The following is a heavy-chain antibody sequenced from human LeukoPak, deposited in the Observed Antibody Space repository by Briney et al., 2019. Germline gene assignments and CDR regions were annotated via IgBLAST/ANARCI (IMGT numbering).Heavy chain of an antibody. CDR1: GFTFSSYW. D-gene: IGHD2-21*02. CDR3: ARAMYIVVVTANDY. CDR2: IKQDGSEK. Sequence: GGSLRLSCAASGFTFSSYWMSWVGQAPGKGLEWVANIKQDGSEKYYVDSVKGRFTISRDNAKNSLYLQMNSLRAEDTAVYYCARAMYIVVVTANDYWGQGTLVTVSS. V-gene: IGHV3-7*01. J-gene: IGHJ4*02.